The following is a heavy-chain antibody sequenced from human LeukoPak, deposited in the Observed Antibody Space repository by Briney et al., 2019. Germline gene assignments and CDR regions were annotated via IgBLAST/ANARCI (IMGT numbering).Heavy chain of an antibody. D-gene: IGHD3-10*01. Sequence: PGGSLRLSCAASGFTFSSYSMNWVRQAPGKGLEWVSYISSSSSTIYYADSVKGRFTISRDNAKNSLYLQMNSLRAEDTAVYYCARDHFGSGSYYTHALDIWGQGTMVTVSS. J-gene: IGHJ3*02. CDR2: ISSSSSTI. CDR3: ARDHFGSGSYYTHALDI. V-gene: IGHV3-48*01. CDR1: GFTFSSYS.